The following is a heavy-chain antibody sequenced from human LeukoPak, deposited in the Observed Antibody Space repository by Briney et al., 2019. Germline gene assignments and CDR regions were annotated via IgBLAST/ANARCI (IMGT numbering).Heavy chain of an antibody. CDR3: VNRRKDYYGMDV. CDR2: INPSGGST. J-gene: IGHJ6*02. V-gene: IGHV1-46*03. Sequence: ASVKVSCKASGYTFTSYYMHWVRQAPGQGLEWMGIINPSGGSTSYAQKFQGRVTMTRGTSTSTVYMELSSLRSEDTAVYYCVNRRKDYYGMDVWGQGTTVTVSS. CDR1: GYTFTSYY.